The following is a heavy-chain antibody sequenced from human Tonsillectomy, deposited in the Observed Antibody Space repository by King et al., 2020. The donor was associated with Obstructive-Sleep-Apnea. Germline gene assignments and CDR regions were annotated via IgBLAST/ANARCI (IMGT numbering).Heavy chain of an antibody. D-gene: IGHD1-14*01. J-gene: IGHJ4*02. CDR2: ISGSGGSGGST. V-gene: IGHV3-23*04. CDR1: GFSFSSYA. Sequence: VQLVESGGGLAQPGGSLRLSCAASGFSFSSYAMGWVRQAPGKGLEWVSSISGSGGSGGSTYYADSVKGRFTISRDNSKNTLYLQMNSLRAEDTAVYYCAKYNRWGQVARGGFDYWGQGTLVTVSS. CDR3: AKYNRWGQVARGGFDY.